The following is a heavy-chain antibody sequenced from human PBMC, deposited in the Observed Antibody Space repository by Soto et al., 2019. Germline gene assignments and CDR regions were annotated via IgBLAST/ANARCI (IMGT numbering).Heavy chain of an antibody. J-gene: IGHJ5*02. CDR3: TTLGPS. CDR1: GFTFGDAW. CDR2: VKTKSEGEAT. Sequence: EVQLVESGGGLVKPGGSLTLSCVASGFTFGDAWMNWVRQAAGKGLEWVGHVKTKSEGEATDYAAPVKGRFTIWRDDATNTLYLQMNSLKTADTGKYVCTTLGPSWGQGTQVTVSS. V-gene: IGHV3-15*07.